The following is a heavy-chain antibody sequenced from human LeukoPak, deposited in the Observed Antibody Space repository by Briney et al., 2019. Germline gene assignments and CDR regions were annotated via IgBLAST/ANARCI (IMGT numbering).Heavy chain of an antibody. CDR3: ARGSFLVY. D-gene: IGHD3-3*01. Sequence: ASVKVSCKASGYSFTDYYMHWVRQAPGQGLEWMGWINPNSGGTKYAQKFQGRVSMTRDTSISTAYMELSGLKCDDTALYYCARGSFLVYWGQGTLVTVSS. J-gene: IGHJ4*02. V-gene: IGHV1-2*02. CDR2: INPNSGGT. CDR1: GYSFTDYY.